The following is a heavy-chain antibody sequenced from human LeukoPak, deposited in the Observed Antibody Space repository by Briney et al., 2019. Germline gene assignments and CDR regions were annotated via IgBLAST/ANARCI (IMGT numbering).Heavy chain of an antibody. J-gene: IGHJ4*02. CDR3: ARVQWELRGVGSYFEY. D-gene: IGHD1-26*01. CDR1: GFTFSSYW. V-gene: IGHV3-7*01. CDR2: IKQDGSKK. Sequence: PGGSLRLSCVVYGFTFSSYWMSWVRQAPGKGLEWLAKIKQDGSKKYYVDSVKVRFTMSRDNAKNSLYLQMNSLRAEDTAVYYCARVQWELRGVGSYFEYWGQGALVTVSS.